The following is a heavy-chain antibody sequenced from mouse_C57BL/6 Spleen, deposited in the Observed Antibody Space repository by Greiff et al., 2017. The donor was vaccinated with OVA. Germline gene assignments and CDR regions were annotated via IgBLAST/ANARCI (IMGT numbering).Heavy chain of an antibody. V-gene: IGHV1-81*01. D-gene: IGHD2-1*01. CDR3: ARNYGNYLYYFDY. Sequence: QVQLQQSGAELARPGASVKLSCKASGYTFTSYGISWVKQRTGQGLEWIGEIYPRSGNTYYNEKFKGKATLSADKSSSTAYMELRSLTSEDSAVYFCARNYGNYLYYFDYWGQGTTLTVSS. J-gene: IGHJ2*01. CDR1: GYTFTSYG. CDR2: IYPRSGNT.